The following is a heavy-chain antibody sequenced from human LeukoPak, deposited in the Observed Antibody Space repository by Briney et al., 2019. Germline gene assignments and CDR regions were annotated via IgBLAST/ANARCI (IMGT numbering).Heavy chain of an antibody. V-gene: IGHV4-34*01. CDR1: GGSFSGYY. CDR2: INHSGST. Sequence: PSETLSLTCAVYGGSFSGYYWSWIRQPPGKGLEWIGEINHSGSTNYNPSLKSRVTISVDTSKNQFSLKLSSVTAADTAVYYCARQNYDSSVEFDYWGQGTLVTVSS. D-gene: IGHD3-22*01. J-gene: IGHJ4*02. CDR3: ARQNYDSSVEFDY.